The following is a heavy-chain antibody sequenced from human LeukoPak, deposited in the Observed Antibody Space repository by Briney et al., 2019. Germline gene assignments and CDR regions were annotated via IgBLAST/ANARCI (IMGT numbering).Heavy chain of an antibody. CDR3: ARAYSSGLIDY. D-gene: IGHD6-19*01. CDR1: RFTSSFYW. Sequence: GGSLRLSCAASRFTSSFYWMHWVRQGPGKGLVWVSRINSDGSSTSYADSVKGRFTISRDNAKNTLYLQMNSLRAEDTAVYYCARAYSSGLIDYWGQGTLVTVPS. CDR2: INSDGSST. J-gene: IGHJ4*02. V-gene: IGHV3-74*01.